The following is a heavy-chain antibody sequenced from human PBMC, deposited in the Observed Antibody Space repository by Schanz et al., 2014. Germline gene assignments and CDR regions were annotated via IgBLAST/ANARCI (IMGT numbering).Heavy chain of an antibody. D-gene: IGHD1-1*01. Sequence: EMQLLESGGGLIQPGGSLRLSCAASGFTFSTHAMSWVRQAPGKGLEWVSSISGDHRNTFYADSVKGRFTISRDNSKNTLYLQMNSLRAEDTAIYYCARDRRNADLDYWGQGTLXTVSS. CDR2: ISGDHRNT. J-gene: IGHJ4*02. V-gene: IGHV3-23*01. CDR3: ARDRRNADLDY. CDR1: GFTFSTHA.